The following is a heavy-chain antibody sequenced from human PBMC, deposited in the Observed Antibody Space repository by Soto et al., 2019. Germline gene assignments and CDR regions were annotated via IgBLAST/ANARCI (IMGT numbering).Heavy chain of an antibody. V-gene: IGHV1-46*01. CDR3: ASTLPHSYDSSGPSPDY. D-gene: IGHD3-22*01. CDR1: GYTFTSYY. Sequence: QVQLVQSGAEVKKPGASVKVSCKASGYTFTSYYMHWVRQAPGQGLEWMGIINPSSGRTSYAQKFQGRVTMTRDTSTSTVDMELSSLRSEDTAVYYCASTLPHSYDSSGPSPDYWGQGTLVTVSS. J-gene: IGHJ4*02. CDR2: INPSSGRT.